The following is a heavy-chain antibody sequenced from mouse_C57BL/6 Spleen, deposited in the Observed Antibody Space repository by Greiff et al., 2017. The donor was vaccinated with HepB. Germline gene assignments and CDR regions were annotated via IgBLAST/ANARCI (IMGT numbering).Heavy chain of an antibody. CDR3: TWDYCGSYLYFDV. V-gene: IGHV14-1*01. D-gene: IGHD1-1*01. J-gene: IGHJ1*03. CDR1: GFNINDYY. Sequence: VQLQQPGAELVRPGASVKLSCKASGFNINDYYMHWVKQRPEQGLEWIGRIDPADGDTEYAPKFQGKATMTVDTSSNTAYLQLSSRTSEDTAVNYYTWDYCGSYLYFDVWGTGTTVTVSS. CDR2: IDPADGDT.